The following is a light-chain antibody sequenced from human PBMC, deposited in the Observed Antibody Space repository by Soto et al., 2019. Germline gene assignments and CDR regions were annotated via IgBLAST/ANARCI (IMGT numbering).Light chain of an antibody. CDR2: GAS. CDR3: QQRSNWPRIT. J-gene: IGKJ5*01. Sequence: EIVMTQSPATLSVSPGERSTLSCTASQSVSSNLAWYQQKPGQAPRLLIYGASNRATGVPARFSGSGSGTDFTLTISSLEPEDFAVYYCQQRSNWPRITFGQGTRLEIK. CDR1: QSVSSN. V-gene: IGKV3-11*01.